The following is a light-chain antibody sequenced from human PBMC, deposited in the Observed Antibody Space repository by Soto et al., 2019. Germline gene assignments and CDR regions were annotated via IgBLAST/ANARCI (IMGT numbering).Light chain of an antibody. CDR3: QHYHTWPVT. V-gene: IGKV3-15*01. CDR2: GAS. CDR1: QGINRK. Sequence: IVMTQSPATLSVSPGERVTFSCTASQGINRKLAWYQHKAGQAPRLLISGASTGATGIPGRFSGSGSGTEFTLTINSLQSEDSVVYYCQHYHTWPVTFGGGTKVEI. J-gene: IGKJ4*01.